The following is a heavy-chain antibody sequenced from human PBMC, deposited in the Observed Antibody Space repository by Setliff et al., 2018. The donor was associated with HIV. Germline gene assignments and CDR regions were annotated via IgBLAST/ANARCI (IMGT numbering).Heavy chain of an antibody. CDR2: IYTSEST. CDR3: ARACSSTSCHTFDY. D-gene: IGHD2-2*01. J-gene: IGHJ4*02. CDR1: GGSISSGSYY. Sequence: KTSETLSLTCTVSGGSISSGSYYWSWIRQPAGKGLEWIGRIYTSESTNYNPSLKSRVTISLDTSKNQFSLKLSSVTAADTAVYYCARACSSTSCHTFDYWGQGTLVTVSS. V-gene: IGHV4-61*02.